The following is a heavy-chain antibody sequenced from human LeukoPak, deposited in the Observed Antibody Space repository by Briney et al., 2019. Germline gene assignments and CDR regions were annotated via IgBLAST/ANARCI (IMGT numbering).Heavy chain of an antibody. J-gene: IGHJ6*03. V-gene: IGHV4-39*07. Sequence: SETLSLTCTVSGGSISTSNYYWSWIRQPPGKGLEWIGEINHSGSTNYNPSLKSRVTISVDTSKNQFSLKLSSVTAADTAVYYCARLPLRVAYYYYYYMDVWGKGTTVTVSS. CDR1: GGSISTSNYY. CDR3: ARLPLRVAYYYYYYMDV. D-gene: IGHD2-15*01. CDR2: INHSGST.